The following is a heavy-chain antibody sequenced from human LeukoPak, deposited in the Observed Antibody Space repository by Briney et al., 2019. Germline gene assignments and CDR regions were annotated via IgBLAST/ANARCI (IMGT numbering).Heavy chain of an antibody. Sequence: ASVKVSCKASGYTFTKSYIHWVRQAPGQRLEWMGLINPGGDNTNYAQNFQGKVTLTSDTSARTVYMELSSLRSEDTAVYYCAVTYYYDSSGSQGDYWGQGTLVTVSS. V-gene: IGHV1-46*01. CDR1: GYTFTKSY. J-gene: IGHJ4*02. CDR3: AVTYYYDSSGSQGDY. CDR2: INPGGDNT. D-gene: IGHD3-22*01.